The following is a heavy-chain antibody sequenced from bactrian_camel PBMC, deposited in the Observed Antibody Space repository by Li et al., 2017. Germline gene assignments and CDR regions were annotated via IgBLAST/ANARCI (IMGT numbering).Heavy chain of an antibody. J-gene: IGHJ6*01. V-gene: IGHV3S54*01. CDR1: GFTGRINC. D-gene: IGHD1*01. Sequence: QVQLVESGGGSVPTGGSLRLSCAASGFTGRINCMAWFRQAPGKEREGVAGIDTGDGHTYYAESVEGRFTISQDNAKNTVYLQMNNLKVEDTAMYYCAADRRCTPIMQITYRTVPRSRGQGTQVTVS. CDR3: AADRRCTPIMQITYRTVPRS. CDR2: IDTGDGHT.